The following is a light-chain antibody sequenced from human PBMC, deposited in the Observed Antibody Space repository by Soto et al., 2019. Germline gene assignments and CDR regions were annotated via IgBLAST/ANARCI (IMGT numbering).Light chain of an antibody. Sequence: EIVMTQSPLTLPVTPGEPSSISSRAIQXLLYNNTYNYLDWYVLKPGQSPQLLIYFGSNRAPGVPDRFSGSGSGTDFTLKINRVEAEDVGTYYCMQALQSLTFGQGTRLEIK. CDR2: FGS. CDR1: QXLLYNNTYNY. V-gene: IGKV2-28*01. J-gene: IGKJ5*01. CDR3: MQALQSLT.